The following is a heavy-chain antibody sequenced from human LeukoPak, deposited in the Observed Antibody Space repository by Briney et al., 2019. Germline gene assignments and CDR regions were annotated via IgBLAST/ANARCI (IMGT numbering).Heavy chain of an antibody. CDR3: ARRYYYNLGSFPFDF. V-gene: IGHV4-34*01. D-gene: IGHD3-10*01. CDR2: IHNIGTN. CDR1: GGPFSGYF. Sequence: SETLSLTCAVSGGPFSGYFWSWIRQSSGKGLEWIGEIHNIGTNNYNPSLNSRVNISEDTSKNQFYLNLSSVTAADTAVYYCARRYYYNLGSFPFDFWGQGTLVTVSS. J-gene: IGHJ4*02.